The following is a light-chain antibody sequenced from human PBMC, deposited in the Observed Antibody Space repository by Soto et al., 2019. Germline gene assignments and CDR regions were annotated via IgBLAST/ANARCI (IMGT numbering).Light chain of an antibody. CDR1: ESVSNN. V-gene: IGKV3-15*01. J-gene: IGKJ1*01. Sequence: EIEMTQSPATLSLAPWERVTLSCRASESVSNNLAWYQQKAGQAPRLLIYGASTRATGIPVRFSGSGSGTEFSLTISSLQSEDFAFYYCQQYNNWPPWTFGQGTKVDIK. CDR3: QQYNNWPPWT. CDR2: GAS.